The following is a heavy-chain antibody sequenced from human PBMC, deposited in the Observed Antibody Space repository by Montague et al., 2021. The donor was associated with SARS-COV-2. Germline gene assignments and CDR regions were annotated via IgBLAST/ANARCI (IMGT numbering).Heavy chain of an antibody. CDR2: IYTSGTT. V-gene: IGHV4-61*02. CDR1: GGSIGSGSYY. J-gene: IGHJ4*02. CDR3: ARAHSGSWAHLDN. D-gene: IGHD5-12*01. Sequence: TLSLTCTVSGGSIGSGSYYWSWIRQPAGKGLEWIERIYTSGTTDYSFSLKSRVTISVDTSKNQFSLKLTSVTAADTAVYYCARAHSGSWAHLDNWGQGSLVTVSS.